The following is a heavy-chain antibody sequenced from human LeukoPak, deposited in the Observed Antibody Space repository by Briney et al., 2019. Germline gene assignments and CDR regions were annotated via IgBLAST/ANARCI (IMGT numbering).Heavy chain of an antibody. J-gene: IGHJ6*03. CDR2: INPNSGGT. V-gene: IGHV1-2*02. CDR1: GYTFTGYY. CDR3: ARGRYNWNADYYMDV. Sequence: ASVKVSCKASGYTFTGYYMHWVRQAPGQGLEWMGWINPNSGGTDYAQKFQGRVTMTRDTSTSTVYMELSSLRSEDTAVYYCARGRYNWNADYYMDVWGKGTTVTISS. D-gene: IGHD1-1*01.